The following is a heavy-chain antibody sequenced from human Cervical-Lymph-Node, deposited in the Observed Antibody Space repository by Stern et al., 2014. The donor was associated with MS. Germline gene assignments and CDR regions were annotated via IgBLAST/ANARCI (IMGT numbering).Heavy chain of an antibody. Sequence: QVTLKESGPTVVKPTQTLTLTCTCSGFSLTTSGVGVGWIRQPPGKALEWLALLFWDDDARYSPSLESRLTITKDTSKNQVVLTMTNMDPVDTATYYCAHSHFLRSAYLFDSWGQGTLVTVSS. CDR3: AHSHFLRSAYLFDS. CDR1: GFSLTTSGVG. J-gene: IGHJ4*02. CDR2: LFWDDDA. V-gene: IGHV2-5*02.